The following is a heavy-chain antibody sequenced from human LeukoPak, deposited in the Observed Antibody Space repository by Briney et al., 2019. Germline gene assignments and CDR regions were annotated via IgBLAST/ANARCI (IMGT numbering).Heavy chain of an antibody. CDR3: AREGDHDAFDI. V-gene: IGHV3-21*01. Sequence: GGSLRLSCAASGFTFSSYSMNWVRQAPGKGLEWVSSIGSSSSYIYYADSVKGRFTISRDNAKNSLYLQMNSLRAEDTAVYYCAREGDHDAFDIWGQGTMVTVSS. CDR1: GFTFSSYS. J-gene: IGHJ3*02. D-gene: IGHD2-21*02. CDR2: IGSSSSYI.